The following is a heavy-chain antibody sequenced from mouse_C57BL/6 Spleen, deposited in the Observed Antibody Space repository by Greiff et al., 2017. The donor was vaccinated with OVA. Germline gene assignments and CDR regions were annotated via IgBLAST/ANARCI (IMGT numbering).Heavy chain of an antibody. CDR1: GYTFTDYY. CDR2: IYPGSGNT. D-gene: IGHD1-1*01. Sequence: VQLQQSGPELVKPGASVKISCKASGYTFTDYYINWVKQRPGQGLEWIARIYPGSGNTYYNEKFKGKATLTAEKSSSTAYMQLSSLTSEDSAVYFCARRRYYGSSYEGDWYFDVWGTGTTVTVSS. V-gene: IGHV1-76*01. CDR3: ARRRYYGSSYEGDWYFDV. J-gene: IGHJ1*03.